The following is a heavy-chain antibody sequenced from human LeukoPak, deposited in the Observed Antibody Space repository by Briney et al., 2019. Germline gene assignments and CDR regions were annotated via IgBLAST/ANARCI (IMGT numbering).Heavy chain of an antibody. D-gene: IGHD3-10*01. CDR1: GLTFSDYW. Sequence: GGSLRLSCAASGLTFSDYWIHWVRQAPGKGLVWVSRINTDGSITNYADSVKGRFSISRDNAKNTLYLQMSSLRAEDTAVYYCARDRGPRTGFMVREAYDYWGQGTLVTVSS. V-gene: IGHV3-74*01. CDR3: ARDRGPRTGFMVREAYDY. CDR2: INTDGSIT. J-gene: IGHJ4*02.